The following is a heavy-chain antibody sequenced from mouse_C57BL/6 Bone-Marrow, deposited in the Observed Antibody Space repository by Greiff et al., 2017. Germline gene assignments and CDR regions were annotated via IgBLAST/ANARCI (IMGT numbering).Heavy chain of an antibody. CDR2: IHPSGSDT. J-gene: IGHJ1*03. D-gene: IGHD1-1*01. CDR1: GYTFTSYW. V-gene: IGHV1-74*01. CDR3: AIIYGSSRGWYFDV. Sequence: QVQLQQPGAELVKPGASVKVSCKASGYTFTSYWMHWVKQRPGQGLEWIGRIHPSGSDTNYNQKFKGKATLTVDKSSSTAYMQLSSLTSEDSAVYYCAIIYGSSRGWYFDVWGTVTTVTVSS.